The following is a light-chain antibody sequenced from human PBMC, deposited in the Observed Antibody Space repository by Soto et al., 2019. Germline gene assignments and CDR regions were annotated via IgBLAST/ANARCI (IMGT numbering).Light chain of an antibody. J-gene: IGKJ1*01. CDR3: QQYNSYS. Sequence: DIQMTQSPSSLSASVGDKLTITCRANQSISNFLNWYQKKPGEVPRLLIFAASRLESGVPSRFSGSGSGTEFTLTISSLQPDDFATYYCQQYNSYSFGQGTKVEMK. V-gene: IGKV1-5*01. CDR1: QSISNF. CDR2: AAS.